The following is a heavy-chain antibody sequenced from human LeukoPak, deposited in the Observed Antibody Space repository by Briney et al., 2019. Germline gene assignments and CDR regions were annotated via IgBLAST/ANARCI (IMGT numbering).Heavy chain of an antibody. CDR2: IYTSGST. CDR3: ARGGPNL. V-gene: IGHV4-61*02. CDR1: GGSISSGSYY. J-gene: IGHJ5*02. Sequence: SETLSLTCTVSGGSISSGSYYWSWIRQPAGKGLEWIGRIYTSGSTNYNPSLKSRVTISVDTSKNQFSLKLSSVTAADTAVYYCARGGPNLWGQGTLVTVSS.